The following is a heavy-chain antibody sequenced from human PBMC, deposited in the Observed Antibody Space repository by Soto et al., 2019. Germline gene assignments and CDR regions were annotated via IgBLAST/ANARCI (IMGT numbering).Heavy chain of an antibody. D-gene: IGHD6-6*01. CDR3: AKRCSSSTFDY. CDR2: ISGSDDST. V-gene: IGHV3-23*01. CDR1: GFTFSSYA. J-gene: IGHJ4*02. Sequence: EVQLLESGGGLVQPGESLRLSCAASGFTFSSYAMSWVRQAPGKGLEWVSVISGSDDSTYYADSVKGRFTISRDNPKNTLYLQMTSLRAEDTAVYYCAKRCSSSTFDYLGQGTLVTVSS.